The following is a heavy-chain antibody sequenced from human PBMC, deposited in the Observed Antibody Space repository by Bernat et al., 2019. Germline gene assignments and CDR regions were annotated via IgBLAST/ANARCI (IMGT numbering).Heavy chain of an antibody. V-gene: IGHV5-51*03. CDR3: ARVGIAVAGNDAFDI. CDR2: IYPGDSDT. Sequence: EVGKPGESLRISCKGSGYSLTSYWIGWVRQVPGKGLEWMGIIYPGDSDTRYSPSFQGQVTISAEKSISTAYLQWSSLKASDTAMYYCARVGIAVAGNDAFDIWGQGTMVTVSS. J-gene: IGHJ3*02. D-gene: IGHD6-19*01. CDR1: GYSLTSYW.